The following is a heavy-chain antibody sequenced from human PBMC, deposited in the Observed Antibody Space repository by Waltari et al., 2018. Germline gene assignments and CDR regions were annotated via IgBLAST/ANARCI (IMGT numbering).Heavy chain of an antibody. V-gene: IGHV3-23*01. D-gene: IGHD1-20*01. CDR1: GCTFANDA. Sequence: EVQLLQSGGDWVQPGGSLRLSCVNSGCTFANDAIRWVRQAPGTGLEWVSAIGVNDFTYYADSVRGRFTISRDTSKNTVYLQLNSLRGEDAAVYYCAKPFYNWDDPLDSWGQGTLVTVSS. J-gene: IGHJ4*02. CDR3: AKPFYNWDDPLDS. CDR2: IGVNDFT.